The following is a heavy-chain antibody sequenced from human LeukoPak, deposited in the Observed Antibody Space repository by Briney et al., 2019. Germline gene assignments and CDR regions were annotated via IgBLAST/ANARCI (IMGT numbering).Heavy chain of an antibody. V-gene: IGHV3-21*04. CDR1: EFTFSSYT. CDR2: ISSSSSYI. J-gene: IGHJ4*02. CDR3: AKGALPGYSSGPDYFDY. Sequence: PGGSLRLSCAASEFTFSSYTMNWVRQAPGKGLEWVSSISSSSSYIYYADSVKGRFTISRDNAKNSLYLQMNSLRAEDTALYYCAKGALPGYSSGPDYFDYWGQGTLVTVSS. D-gene: IGHD6-19*01.